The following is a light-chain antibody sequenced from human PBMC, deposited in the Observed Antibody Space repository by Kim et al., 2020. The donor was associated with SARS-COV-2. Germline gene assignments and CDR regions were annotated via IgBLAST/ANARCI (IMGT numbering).Light chain of an antibody. CDR1: QGISNF. J-gene: IGKJ4*01. CDR3: QKYNIAPLT. V-gene: IGKV1-27*01. CDR2: AAS. Sequence: ASVGDNVTITCRASQGISNFLAWYQQKPGEVPKLLIYAASTLQSGVPSRFSGSGSGTDFTLTISSLQPEDVATYYCQKYNIAPLTFGGGTKVEIK.